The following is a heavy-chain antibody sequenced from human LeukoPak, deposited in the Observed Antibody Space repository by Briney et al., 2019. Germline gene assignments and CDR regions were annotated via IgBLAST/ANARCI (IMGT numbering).Heavy chain of an antibody. D-gene: IGHD6-19*01. Sequence: SETLSLTCTVSGFSISSYYWSWVRQPPGKGLEWIGYIYYSGSTNYNPSLKSRVTISVDTSKNQFALKLSSVTAADTAVYYCARGPGSGWYCFDYWGQGTLVSVCS. J-gene: IGHJ4*02. CDR2: IYYSGST. V-gene: IGHV4-59*01. CDR1: GFSISSYY. CDR3: ARGPGSGWYCFDY.